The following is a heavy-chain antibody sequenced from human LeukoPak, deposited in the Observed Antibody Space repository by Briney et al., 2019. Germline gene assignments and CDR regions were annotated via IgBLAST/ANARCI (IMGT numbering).Heavy chain of an antibody. CDR1: GYSFTSYW. V-gene: IGHV5-51*01. CDR2: IYPGDSDT. CDR3: ARITRGYSYGDPVYFDY. D-gene: IGHD5-18*01. Sequence: GESLKISCKGSGYSFTSYWIGWVRQMPGKGLEGMTIIYPGDSDTRYSPSFQGQVTISADKSISTASLQWSSLKASDTAMYYCARITRGYSYGDPVYFDYWGQETLVTVSS. J-gene: IGHJ4*02.